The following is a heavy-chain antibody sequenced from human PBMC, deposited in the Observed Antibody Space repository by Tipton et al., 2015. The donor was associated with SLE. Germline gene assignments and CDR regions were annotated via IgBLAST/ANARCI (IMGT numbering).Heavy chain of an antibody. V-gene: IGHV4-34*01. J-gene: IGHJ2*01. CDR3: ARHISGGGADYGDPAGGFDL. Sequence: TLSLTCAISGGSFSGYAWSWIRQSPGKRLEWIGEISHSGSANYNPSLKSRATVSLDRSNNEFSLRLNSVTAADTAVYYCARHISGGGADYGDPAGGFDLWGRGTLVTVSS. CDR2: ISHSGSA. D-gene: IGHD4-17*01. CDR1: GGSFSGYA.